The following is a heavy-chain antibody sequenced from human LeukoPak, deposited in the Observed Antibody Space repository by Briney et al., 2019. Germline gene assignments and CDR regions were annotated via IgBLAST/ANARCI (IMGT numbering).Heavy chain of an antibody. CDR1: GGSVSSGSYY. D-gene: IGHD3-22*01. CDR2: IYYSGST. Sequence: SETLSLTCTVSGGSVSSGSYYWSRIRQPPGKGLEWIGYIYYSGSTNYNFSLKSRVTISIDTSKNQFSLKLSSVTAADTAVYYCARYYDSRGYYYDWGQGTLVTVSS. V-gene: IGHV4-61*01. CDR3: ARYYDSRGYYYD. J-gene: IGHJ4*02.